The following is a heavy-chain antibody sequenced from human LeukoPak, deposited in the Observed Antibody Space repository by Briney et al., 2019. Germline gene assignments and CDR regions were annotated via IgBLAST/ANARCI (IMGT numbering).Heavy chain of an antibody. D-gene: IGHD3-10*01. CDR1: GFTFSSYW. Sequence: GGSLRLSCAASGFTFSSYWMSWVRQAPGKGLEWVANIKQDGSEKYYVDSVKGRFTISRDNAKNTLYLQMNSLKTEDTAVYYCTRDLGSSQWGQGTLVIVSS. CDR2: IKQDGSEK. V-gene: IGHV3-7*05. CDR3: TRDLGSSQ. J-gene: IGHJ4*02.